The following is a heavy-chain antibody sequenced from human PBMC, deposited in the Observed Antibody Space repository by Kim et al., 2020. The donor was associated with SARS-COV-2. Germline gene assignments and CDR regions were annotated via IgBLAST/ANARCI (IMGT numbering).Heavy chain of an antibody. CDR3: ARDHDGRFDY. J-gene: IGHJ4*02. CDR1: GGSISSGDYY. V-gene: IGHV4-30-4*01. Sequence: SETLSLTCTVPGGSISSGDYYWSWIRQPPGKGLEWIGYIYYSGSTYYNPSLKSRVTISVDTSKNQFSLKLSSVTAADTAVYYGARDHDGRFDYRGQGTLVPVSS. CDR2: IYYSGST. D-gene: IGHD1-1*01.